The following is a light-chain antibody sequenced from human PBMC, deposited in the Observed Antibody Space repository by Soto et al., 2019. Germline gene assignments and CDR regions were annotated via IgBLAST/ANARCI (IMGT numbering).Light chain of an antibody. Sequence: QSVLTQPPSVSGAPGQRVTISCTGSSSNIGAGYDVHWYQQLPGTAPKLLIYGNSNRPSGVPDRFSGSKSGTSASLAITGLQAEPDAHYYPQPYDSRLSGLYVFGTGTKVTVL. J-gene: IGLJ1*01. CDR1: SSNIGAGYD. V-gene: IGLV1-40*01. CDR3: QPYDSRLSGLYV. CDR2: GNS.